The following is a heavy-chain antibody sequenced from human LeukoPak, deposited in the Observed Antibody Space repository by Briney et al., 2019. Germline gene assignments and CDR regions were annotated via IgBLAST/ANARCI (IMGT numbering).Heavy chain of an antibody. J-gene: IGHJ6*04. V-gene: IGHV4-31*03. D-gene: IGHD2-2*01. CDR1: GGSISSGGYY. CDR3: ARGPAAQRTYYYGMDV. Sequence: SETLSLTCTVSGGSISSGGYYWSWIRQHPGKGLEWIGYIYYSGSTYYNPSLKSRVTISVDTSKNQFSLKLSSVTAADTAVYYCARGPAAQRTYYYGMDVWGKGTTVTVSS. CDR2: IYYSGST.